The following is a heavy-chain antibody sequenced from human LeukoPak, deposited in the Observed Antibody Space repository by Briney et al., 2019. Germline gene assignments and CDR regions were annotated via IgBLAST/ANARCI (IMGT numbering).Heavy chain of an antibody. J-gene: IGHJ3*02. CDR3: ARADPRYCGGDCYSGLAFDI. D-gene: IGHD2-21*02. CDR2: IYDSGST. V-gene: IGHV4-39*07. Sequence: SETLSLTCTVSGGSIRSSYYYWGWIRQPPGKGLEWIGSIYDSGSTYYNPSLKSRVTISVDTSKNQFSLKLSSVTAADTAVYYCARADPRYCGGDCYSGLAFDIWGQGTMVTVSS. CDR1: GGSIRSSYYY.